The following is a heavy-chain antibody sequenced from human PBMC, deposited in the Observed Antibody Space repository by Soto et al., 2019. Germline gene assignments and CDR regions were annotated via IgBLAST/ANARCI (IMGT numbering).Heavy chain of an antibody. V-gene: IGHV3-30*18. CDR2: ISYDGSNK. CDR3: AKGPSRISSGEYFQH. CDR1: GFTFSSYG. J-gene: IGHJ1*01. Sequence: QVQLVESGGGVVQPGRSLRLSCAASGFTFSSYGMHWVRQAPGKGLEWVAVISYDGSNKYYADSVKGRFTISRDNSKNTLYLQRNSLRAEDTAVYYCAKGPSRISSGEYFQHWGQGTLVTVSS. D-gene: IGHD3-10*01.